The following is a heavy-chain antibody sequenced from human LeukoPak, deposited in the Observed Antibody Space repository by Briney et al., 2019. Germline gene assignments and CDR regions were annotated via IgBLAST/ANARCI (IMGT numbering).Heavy chain of an antibody. D-gene: IGHD6-19*01. CDR2: IYTSGSS. CDR3: ARDRAVAGGIDY. Sequence: SETLSLTCPVSGGSISIYYWIWIRQPAGKGLEWIGRIYTSGSSNCNPSLKSRVTMSVDTSKNQFSLKLSSVTAADTAVYYCARDRAVAGGIDYWGQGTLVTVSS. CDR1: GGSISIYY. V-gene: IGHV4-4*07. J-gene: IGHJ4*02.